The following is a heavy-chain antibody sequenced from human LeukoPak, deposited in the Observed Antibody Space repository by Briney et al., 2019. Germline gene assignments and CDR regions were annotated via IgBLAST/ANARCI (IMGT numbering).Heavy chain of an antibody. CDR3: ARESDSSGYYPDAFDI. D-gene: IGHD3-22*01. J-gene: IGHJ3*02. V-gene: IGHV3-66*01. Sequence: PGGSLRLSCAASGFTVSSNYMSWVRQAPGKGLEWVSVIYSGGSTYYADSVKGRFTISRDNSKNTLYLQMNSLRAEDTAVYYCARESDSSGYYPDAFDIWGQGTMVTVSS. CDR1: GFTVSSNY. CDR2: IYSGGST.